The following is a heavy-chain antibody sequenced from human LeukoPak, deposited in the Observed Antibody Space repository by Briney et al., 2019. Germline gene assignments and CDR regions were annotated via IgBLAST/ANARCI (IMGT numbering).Heavy chain of an antibody. D-gene: IGHD2-2*01. Sequence: GGSLRLSCAASGFTFSSYAMSWVRQAPGKGLEWVSAISASGGSTYYADSVKGRFTISRDSSQNTLYLQVNSLRAEDTAVYYCAKGLVPAAIRVVDYWGQGTLVTVSS. J-gene: IGHJ4*02. CDR3: AKGLVPAAIRVVDY. CDR1: GFTFSSYA. V-gene: IGHV3-23*01. CDR2: ISASGGST.